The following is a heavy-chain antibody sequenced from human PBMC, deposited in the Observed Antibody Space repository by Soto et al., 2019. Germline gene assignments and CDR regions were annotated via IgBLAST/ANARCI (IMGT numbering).Heavy chain of an antibody. CDR2: IYYSGST. CDR1: GGSISSGDYY. J-gene: IGHJ6*01. CDR3: TRSLTAGIYYELGSYYYYDAMDV. D-gene: IGHD3-10*01. V-gene: IGHV4-30-4*01. Sequence: PSETLSLTCSVSGGSISSGDYYWNWIRQPPGKGLEWIGHIYYSGSTYYNSSLKSRVTISLDTSKNQFSLKLSSVTAADAAVYFCTRSLTAGIYYELGSYYYYDAMDVWGQGTTVTVSS.